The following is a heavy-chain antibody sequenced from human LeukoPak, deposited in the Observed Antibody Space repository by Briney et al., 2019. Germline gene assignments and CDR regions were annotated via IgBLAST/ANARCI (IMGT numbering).Heavy chain of an antibody. CDR1: GYTFINYG. CDR3: ARGRVVVVAARDDYYYYMDV. J-gene: IGHJ6*03. V-gene: IGHV1-18*01. Sequence: ASVKVSCKASGYTFINYGLSWVRQAPGQGLEWMGWISANYGDTNYAQKIQDRVFMTTDTSTSTAYMELSSLRSEDTAVYYCARGRVVVVAARDDYYYYMDVWGKGTTVTISS. D-gene: IGHD2-15*01. CDR2: ISANYGDT.